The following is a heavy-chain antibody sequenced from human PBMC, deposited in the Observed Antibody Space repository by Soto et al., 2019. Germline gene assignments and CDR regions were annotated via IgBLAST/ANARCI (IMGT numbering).Heavy chain of an antibody. Sequence: QVPLKESGPVLVQPTEPLTLTCTVSGFSLSNARMSVSWIRQPPGKALEWLAHIFSNDAKSYSASLKNSLTISNDTSKSQVVLTMTKMDPVDTATYYCARIRGWGWLGPNDYWGQGTLVTVSS. V-gene: IGHV2-26*01. D-gene: IGHD3-10*01. CDR1: GFSLSNARMS. J-gene: IGHJ4*02. CDR2: IFSNDAK. CDR3: ARIRGWGWLGPNDY.